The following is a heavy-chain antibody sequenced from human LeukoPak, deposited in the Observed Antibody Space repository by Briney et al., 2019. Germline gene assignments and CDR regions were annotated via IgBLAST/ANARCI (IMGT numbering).Heavy chain of an antibody. J-gene: IGHJ4*02. CDR1: GLXVSSTY. V-gene: IGHV3-53*04. Sequence: GGSLRLSCAASGLXVSSTYMSWVRQAPGKGLEWVSIIYIGDNPHYADSVKGRFTISRHNSKNTLYLQMNSLRAEDTAVYYCARVRPWVFDYWGQGTLVTVSS. CDR3: ARVRPWVFDY. CDR2: IYIGDNP.